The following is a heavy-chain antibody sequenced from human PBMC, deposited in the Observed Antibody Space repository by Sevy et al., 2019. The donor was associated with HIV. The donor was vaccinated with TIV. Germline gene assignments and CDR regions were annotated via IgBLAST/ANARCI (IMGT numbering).Heavy chain of an antibody. V-gene: IGHV3-30-3*01. CDR1: GFALSNYYA. CDR3: ARPRANYVDHYFFYAMDV. J-gene: IGHJ6*02. CDR2: ISYDGSDK. Sequence: GGSLRLSCAASGFALSNYYAMHWVRQAPGKGLEWVALISYDGSDKYYAYSVKGRFTISRDNFKNTLYLQMNSLTTEDTAVYYCARPRANYVDHYFFYAMDVWGQGTTVTVSS. D-gene: IGHD4-17*01.